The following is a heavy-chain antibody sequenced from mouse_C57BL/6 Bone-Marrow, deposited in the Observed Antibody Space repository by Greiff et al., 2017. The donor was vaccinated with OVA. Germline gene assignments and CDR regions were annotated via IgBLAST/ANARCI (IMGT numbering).Heavy chain of an antibody. D-gene: IGHD4-1*01. Sequence: EVQLQESGGGLVQPGGSLKLSCAASGFTFSDYYMYWVRQTPEKRLEWVAYISNGGGSTYYPDTVKGRFTISRDNAKNTLYLQMSRLKSEDTAMYYCARRRPLWDAYFDVWGTGTTVTVSS. J-gene: IGHJ1*03. CDR2: ISNGGGST. V-gene: IGHV5-12*01. CDR3: ARRRPLWDAYFDV. CDR1: GFTFSDYY.